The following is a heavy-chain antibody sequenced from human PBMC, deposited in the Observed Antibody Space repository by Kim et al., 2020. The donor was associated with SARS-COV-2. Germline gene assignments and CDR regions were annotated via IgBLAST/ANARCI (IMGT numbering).Heavy chain of an antibody. CDR3: ARDRYSSGWYPVPHYGMDV. CDR1: GYTFTSYG. V-gene: IGHV1-18*01. CDR2: ISAYNGNT. D-gene: IGHD6-19*01. Sequence: ASVKVSCKASGYTFTSYGISWVRQAPGQGLEWMGWISAYNGNTNYAQKLQGRVTMTTDTSTSTAYMELRSLRSDDTAVYYCARDRYSSGWYPVPHYGMDVWGQGTTVTVSS. J-gene: IGHJ6*02.